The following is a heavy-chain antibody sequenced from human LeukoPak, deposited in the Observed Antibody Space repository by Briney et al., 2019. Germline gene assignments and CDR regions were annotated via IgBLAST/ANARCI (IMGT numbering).Heavy chain of an antibody. D-gene: IGHD6-6*01. CDR3: AKEYTPSSPLGELDS. CDR1: GFNLNSYA. Sequence: PGGSLRVSCAVSGFNLNSYAMHWVRQAPGKGLERGAVIRHDEANSFYADSVQGRFTISRDTSKKLLYLQMNSLRVEDTAVYYCAKEYTPSSPLGELDSWGQGTLVTVSS. CDR2: IRHDEANS. V-gene: IGHV3-30*02. J-gene: IGHJ4*02.